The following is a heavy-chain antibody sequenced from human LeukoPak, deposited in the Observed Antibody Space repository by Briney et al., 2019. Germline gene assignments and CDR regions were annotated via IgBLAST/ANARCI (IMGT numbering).Heavy chain of an antibody. V-gene: IGHV4-59*08. CDR2: IYYSGST. CDR1: GGSISSYH. CDR3: ARSDYSGSYFFDY. Sequence: SETLSLTCTVSGGSISSYHWSWIRQPPGKGLEWIGYIYYSGSTNYNPSLKSRVTISVDTSKNQFSLKLSSVTAAGTAVYYCARSDYSGSYFFDYWGQGTLVTVSS. J-gene: IGHJ4*02. D-gene: IGHD1-26*01.